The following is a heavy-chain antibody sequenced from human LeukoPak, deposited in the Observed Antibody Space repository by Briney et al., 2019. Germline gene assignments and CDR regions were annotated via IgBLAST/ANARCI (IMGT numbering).Heavy chain of an antibody. Sequence: GGSLRLSCAAPGFTFSSYWMPWVRQAPGKGLVWVSRISTDGSSTNSADSVKGRLTISRDNAKNTLYLQMNSLRAEDTAVYYCVREYSSSSGRAFDIWGQGTMVTVSP. CDR1: GFTFSSYW. CDR2: ISTDGSST. J-gene: IGHJ3*02. V-gene: IGHV3-74*01. D-gene: IGHD6-6*01. CDR3: VREYSSSSGRAFDI.